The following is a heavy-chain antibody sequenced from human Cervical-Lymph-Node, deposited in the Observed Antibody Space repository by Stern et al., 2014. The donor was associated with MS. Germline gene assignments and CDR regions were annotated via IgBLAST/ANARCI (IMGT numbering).Heavy chain of an antibody. CDR1: GYAFTKYA. D-gene: IGHD3-16*01. V-gene: IGHV1-3*01. CDR3: VRALHYDPQPRDSLYGLAV. CDR2: IYGGNGNT. J-gene: IGHJ6*02. Sequence: QVQLVQSGAEVKKPGASVHVSCKASGYAFTKYAIHWVRQAPGQRLQWMGWIYGGNGNTKYSQTFQGRVTFTQDTSVTPLYMEWRILRSYDTAVYYFVRALHYDPQPRDSLYGLAVWGQGTTVIVSS.